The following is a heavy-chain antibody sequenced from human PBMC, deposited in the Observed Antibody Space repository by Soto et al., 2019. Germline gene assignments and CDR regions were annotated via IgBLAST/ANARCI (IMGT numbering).Heavy chain of an antibody. CDR2: IIPIFGTA. CDR1: GGTFSSYA. D-gene: IGHD3-22*01. V-gene: IGHV1-69*06. J-gene: IGHJ3*02. Sequence: ASVKVSCKASGGTFSSYAISWVRQAPGQGLEWMGGIIPIFGTANYAQKFQGRVTITADKSTSTAYMELSSLRSEDTAVYYCARVPGRYYYDSSGPTYHDAFDIWGQGTMVTVSS. CDR3: ARVPGRYYYDSSGPTYHDAFDI.